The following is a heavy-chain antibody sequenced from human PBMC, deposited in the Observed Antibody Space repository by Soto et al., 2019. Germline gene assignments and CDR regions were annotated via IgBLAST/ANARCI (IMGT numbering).Heavy chain of an antibody. J-gene: IGHJ6*03. CDR1: GYTFTGYY. CDR3: ARENLICSGGSCYSEVGYYYMDV. Sequence: ASVKVSCKASGYTFTGYYMHWVRQAPGQGLEWMGWINPNSGGTNYAQKFQGWVTMTRDTSISTAYMELSRLRSDDTAVYYCARENLICSGGSCYSEVGYYYMDVWGKGTTVTVS. CDR2: INPNSGGT. V-gene: IGHV1-2*04. D-gene: IGHD2-15*01.